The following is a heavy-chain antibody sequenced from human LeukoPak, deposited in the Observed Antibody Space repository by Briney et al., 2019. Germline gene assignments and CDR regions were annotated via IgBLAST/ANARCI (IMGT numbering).Heavy chain of an antibody. CDR3: AKAVGATGNNWFDP. V-gene: IGHV4-38-2*02. CDR1: GYSLSSGYY. D-gene: IGHD1-26*01. CDR2: IYHSGRT. Sequence: PSETLSLTCSVSGYSLSSGYYWGWIRQPPGKGLEWIGSIYHSGRTYNNPSLKSRVTISVDTSKNQFSLKLSSVIAADTAVYYCAKAVGATGNNWFDPWGQGTLVTVSS. J-gene: IGHJ5*02.